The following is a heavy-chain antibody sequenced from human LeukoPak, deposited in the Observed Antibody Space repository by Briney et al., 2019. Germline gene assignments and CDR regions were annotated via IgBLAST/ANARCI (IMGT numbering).Heavy chain of an antibody. V-gene: IGHV3-33*01. CDR3: VRDNAAADGALDY. Sequence: GGSLRLSCVVSGFTFSSHGMHWVRLAPGKGLEWVAVIWYDGSHRYYPDSVKGRFTISRDNSKNTLFLQMDSLRVDDTAVYYCVRDNAAADGALDYWGQGSLVTVSS. D-gene: IGHD5-24*01. CDR1: GFTFSSHG. CDR2: IWYDGSHR. J-gene: IGHJ4*02.